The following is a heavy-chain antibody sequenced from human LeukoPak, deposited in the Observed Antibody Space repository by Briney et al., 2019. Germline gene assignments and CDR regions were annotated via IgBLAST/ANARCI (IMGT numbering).Heavy chain of an antibody. D-gene: IGHD2-15*01. J-gene: IGHJ4*02. CDR2: ISGSGYSA. Sequence: GGSLRLSCVASGFTFSSNAMSWVRQAPGKGLEWVSAISGSGYSAYYADSVKGRFTISRDNSKNTLYLQMNSLRAEDTAVYYCARHLDGSCQPIDYWGQGTLVTVSS. CDR1: GFTFSSNA. CDR3: ARHLDGSCQPIDY. V-gene: IGHV3-23*01.